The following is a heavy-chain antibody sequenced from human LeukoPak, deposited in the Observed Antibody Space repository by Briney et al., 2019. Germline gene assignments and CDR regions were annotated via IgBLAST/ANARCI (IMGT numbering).Heavy chain of an antibody. V-gene: IGHV3-30*02. CDR2: IRHDGSYQ. CDR3: AKNRDSSDYPRDFDF. D-gene: IGHD3-22*01. J-gene: IGHJ4*02. Sequence: GGSLRLXCAAFGFTFSSYGMHWVRQTPGKGLEWVAFIRHDGSYQQYADSVKGRFTVSRDNSKDMVYLQMNSLRTEDTAVYYCAKNRDSSDYPRDFDFWGRGTLVTVSS. CDR1: GFTFSSYG.